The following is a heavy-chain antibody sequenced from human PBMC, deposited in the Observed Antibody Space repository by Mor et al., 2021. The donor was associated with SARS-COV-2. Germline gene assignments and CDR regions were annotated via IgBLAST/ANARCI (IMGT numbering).Heavy chain of an antibody. Sequence: EWVANIKPDGSETYHVDSVKGRFTFSRDNAKNSLYLQMNIMRAVDTAVYYCARIVTTIGSVVFDYWGQGTQVTVSS. CDR2: IKPDGSET. CDR3: ARIVTTIGSVVFDY. J-gene: IGHJ4*02. V-gene: IGHV3-7*04. D-gene: IGHD5-12*01.